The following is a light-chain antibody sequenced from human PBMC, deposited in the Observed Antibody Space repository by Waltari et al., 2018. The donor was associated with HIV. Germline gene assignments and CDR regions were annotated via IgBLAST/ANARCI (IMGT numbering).Light chain of an antibody. CDR3: SSYTSSSVV. V-gene: IGLV2-14*03. J-gene: IGLJ2*01. Sequence: QSALTQPASVSGSPGQSITISCTGTSSDVGGYNYVSCYQQHPGKAPKLIIYDVSNRPSGVSNRFSGSKSGNTASLTISGLQAEDEADYYCSSYTSSSVVFGGGTKLTVL. CDR1: SSDVGGYNY. CDR2: DVS.